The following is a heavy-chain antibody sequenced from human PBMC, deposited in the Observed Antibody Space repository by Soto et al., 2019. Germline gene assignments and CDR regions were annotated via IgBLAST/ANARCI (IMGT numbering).Heavy chain of an antibody. D-gene: IGHD5-12*01. CDR1: GFTFSTNS. Sequence: EVQLLESGGGLVQPGGSLRLSCAASGFTFSTNSMTWVRQAPGKGLEWVCGISGGGDSTHYADSVKGRFTISRDKSKNMVYLQMNSLTADDTAVYFCSKWDGYGDQWGQGTLVTVSS. V-gene: IGHV3-23*01. CDR2: ISGGGDST. J-gene: IGHJ5*02. CDR3: SKWDGYGDQ.